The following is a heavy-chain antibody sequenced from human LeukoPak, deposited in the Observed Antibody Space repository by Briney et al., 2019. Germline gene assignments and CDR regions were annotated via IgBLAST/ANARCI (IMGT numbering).Heavy chain of an antibody. CDR3: ARDIQHRF. V-gene: IGHV4-34*01. J-gene: IGHJ4*02. Sequence: PSETLSLTCAVYGGSFSGYYWSWIRQPPGKGLEWIGEINHSGSTNYNPSLKSRVTISVDTSKNQFSLKLSSVTAADTAVYYCARDIQHRFWGQGTLVTVSS. D-gene: IGHD5-18*01. CDR1: GGSFSGYY. CDR2: INHSGST.